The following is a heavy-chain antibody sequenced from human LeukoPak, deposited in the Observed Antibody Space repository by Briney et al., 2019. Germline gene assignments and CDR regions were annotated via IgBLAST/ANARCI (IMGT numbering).Heavy chain of an antibody. CDR2: IYSSGST. D-gene: IGHD6-13*01. CDR1: GGSISSHY. V-gene: IGHV4-59*11. J-gene: IGHJ5*02. CDR3: ARDPGYSSSWYTGGWFDP. Sequence: PSETLSLTCTVSGGSISSHYWSWIRQPPGKGLEWMGFIYSSGSTNYNPSLKSRVTISIDTSKNQFSLKLSSVTAADRAVYYCARDPGYSSSWYTGGWFDPWGQGTLVTVSS.